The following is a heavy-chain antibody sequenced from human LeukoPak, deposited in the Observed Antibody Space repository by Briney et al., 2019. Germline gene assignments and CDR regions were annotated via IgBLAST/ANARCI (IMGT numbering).Heavy chain of an antibody. J-gene: IGHJ3*02. CDR3: AKDMNLGGDGYNSGAFDI. Sequence: QPGGSLRLSCAASGFTFDDYTMHWVRQAPGKGLEWVSLISWDGGSTYYADSVKGRFTISRDNSKNSLYLQMNSLRTEDTALYYCAKDMNLGGDGYNSGAFDIWGQGTMVTVSS. D-gene: IGHD5-24*01. CDR2: ISWDGGST. V-gene: IGHV3-43*01. CDR1: GFTFDDYT.